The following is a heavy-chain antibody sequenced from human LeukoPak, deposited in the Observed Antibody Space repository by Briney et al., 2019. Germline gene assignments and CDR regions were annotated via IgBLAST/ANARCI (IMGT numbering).Heavy chain of an antibody. Sequence: GGSLKLSCAASGFTFSGSAMHWVRQASGKGLEWVGRIRSKANSYATAYAASVKGRFTISRDDSKNTAYLQMNSLKTEDTAVYYCTRPPYCSGGSCYGMDVWGKGTTVTISS. D-gene: IGHD2-15*01. CDR3: TRPPYCSGGSCYGMDV. V-gene: IGHV3-73*01. J-gene: IGHJ6*04. CDR2: IRSKANSYAT. CDR1: GFTFSGSA.